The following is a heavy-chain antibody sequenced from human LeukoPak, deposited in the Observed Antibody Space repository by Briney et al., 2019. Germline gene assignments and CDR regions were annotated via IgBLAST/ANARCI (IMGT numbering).Heavy chain of an antibody. CDR2: IDDGGNT. Sequence: SDTLSLMCSVYGGSFSDYFWSWIRQPPGKGLEWLGEIDDGGNTNYNPSLMSRVIVAMEKSKKQFSLVMRSVTAADTAIYYCARFSKMTWGDWGDAFDVWGQGTTVIVSS. CDR1: GGSFSDYF. D-gene: IGHD2-21*02. J-gene: IGHJ3*01. V-gene: IGHV4-34*01. CDR3: ARFSKMTWGDWGDAFDV.